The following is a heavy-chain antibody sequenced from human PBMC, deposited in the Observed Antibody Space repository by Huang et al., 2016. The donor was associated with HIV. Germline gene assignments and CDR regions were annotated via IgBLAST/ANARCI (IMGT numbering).Heavy chain of an antibody. V-gene: IGHV4-34*01. CDR3: ARGQGGYYYYYMDV. J-gene: IGHJ6*03. CDR2: INHSDST. Sequence: QVLLQQWGAGLLRPSETLSLTCAVYGGSFSGYYGTGIRQPPGKGLEWSGEINHSDSTHSNPSLKSRVTISVDTSRNQFSLTLTSVTAADTAVYYCARGQGGYYYYYMDVWGKGTTVTVSS. CDR1: GGSFSGYY.